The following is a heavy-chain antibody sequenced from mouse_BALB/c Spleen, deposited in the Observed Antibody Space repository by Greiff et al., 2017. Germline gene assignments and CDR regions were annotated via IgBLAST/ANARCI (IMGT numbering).Heavy chain of an antibody. D-gene: IGHD1-1*01. CDR3: ARWDYYGSSYYYAMDY. J-gene: IGHJ4*01. CDR1: GFTFSSYG. V-gene: IGHV5-6-3*01. CDR2: INSNGGST. Sequence: EVQRVESGGGLVQPGGSLKLSCAASGFTFSSYGMSWVRQTPDKRLELVATINSNGGSTYYPDSVKGRFTISRDNAKNTLYLQMSSLKSEDTAMYYCARWDYYGSSYYYAMDYWGQGTSVTVSS.